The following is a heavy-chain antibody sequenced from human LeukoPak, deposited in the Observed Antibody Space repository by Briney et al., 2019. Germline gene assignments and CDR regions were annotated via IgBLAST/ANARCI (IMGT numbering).Heavy chain of an antibody. Sequence: GGSLRLSCAASGFTFSDYYMSWIRQAPGKGLEWVSYISSSGSTIYDADSVKGRFTISRDNAKNSLYLQMNSLRVEDTAVYYCLVIPGMVWGSFDYWGQGTLVTVSS. CDR3: LVIPGMVWGSFDY. D-gene: IGHD3-10*01. V-gene: IGHV3-11*04. CDR2: ISSSGSTI. CDR1: GFTFSDYY. J-gene: IGHJ4*02.